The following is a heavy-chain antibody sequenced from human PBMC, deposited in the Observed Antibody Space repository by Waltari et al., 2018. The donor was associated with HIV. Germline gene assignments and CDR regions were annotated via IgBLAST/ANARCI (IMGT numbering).Heavy chain of an antibody. J-gene: IGHJ5*02. V-gene: IGHV2-26*01. CDR1: GFSLSNARMG. CDR3: ARMRWDLFYDSSRWFDP. Sequence: QVTLKESGPVLVKPTETLTLTCTVSGFSLSNARMGVSWIRQPPGKALEWLAHIFSNDEKSYSTSLKSRLTVSKDTSKSQVVLTMTNMDPVDTATYYCARMRWDLFYDSSRWFDPWGQGTLVTVSS. CDR2: IFSNDEK. D-gene: IGHD3-22*01.